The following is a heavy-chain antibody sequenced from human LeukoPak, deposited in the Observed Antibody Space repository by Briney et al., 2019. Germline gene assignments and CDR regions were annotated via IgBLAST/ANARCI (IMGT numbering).Heavy chain of an antibody. CDR1: GGTFSSYA. CDR2: IIPIFGTA. D-gene: IGHD3-3*01. CDR3: ARVPTIFEPYYYGMDV. Sequence: SVKVSCKASGGTFSSYAISWVRQAPGQGLEWMGGIIPIFGTANYAQKFQGRVTITADESTSTAYMELSSLRSEDTAVYYCARVPTIFEPYYYGMDVWGQGTTVTVSS. J-gene: IGHJ6*02. V-gene: IGHV1-69*01.